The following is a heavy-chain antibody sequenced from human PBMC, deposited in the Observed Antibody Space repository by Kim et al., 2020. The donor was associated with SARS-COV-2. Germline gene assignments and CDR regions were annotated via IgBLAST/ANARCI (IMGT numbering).Heavy chain of an antibody. CDR3: ARDLAVAGTVNSGPYYYYGMDV. Sequence: ASVKVSCKASGYTFTSYAMHWVRQAPGQRLEWMGWINAGNGNTKYSQKFQGRVTITRDTSASTAYMELSSLRSEDTAVYYCARDLAVAGTVNSGPYYYYGMDVWGQGTTVTVSS. D-gene: IGHD6-19*01. CDR1: GYTFTSYA. J-gene: IGHJ6*02. CDR2: INAGNGNT. V-gene: IGHV1-3*01.